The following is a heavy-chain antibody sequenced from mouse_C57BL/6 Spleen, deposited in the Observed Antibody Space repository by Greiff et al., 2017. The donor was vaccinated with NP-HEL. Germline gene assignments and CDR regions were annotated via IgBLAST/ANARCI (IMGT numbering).Heavy chain of an antibody. J-gene: IGHJ3*01. D-gene: IGHD2-5*01. CDR3: AREYSKEGFAY. CDR1: GYTFTSYW. V-gene: IGHV1-64*01. Sequence: QVHVKQPGAELVKPGASVKLSCKASGYTFTSYWMHWVKQRPGQGLEWIGMIHPNSGSTNYNEKFKSKATLTVDKSSSTAYMQLSSLTSEDSAVYYCAREYSKEGFAYWGQGTLVTVSA. CDR2: IHPNSGST.